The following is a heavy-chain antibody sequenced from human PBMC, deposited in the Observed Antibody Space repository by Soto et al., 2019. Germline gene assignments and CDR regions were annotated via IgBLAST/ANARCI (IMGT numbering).Heavy chain of an antibody. CDR3: ARDGYYDSSGYYMPNFDY. V-gene: IGHV1-18*01. Sequence: ASVKVSCKASGYTFTSYGISWVRQAPGQGLEWMGWISAYNGNTNYAQKLQGRVTMTTDTSTSTAYMELRSLRSDDTAVYYCARDGYYDSSGYYMPNFDYWGQGTLVTVSS. D-gene: IGHD3-22*01. CDR1: GYTFTSYG. J-gene: IGHJ4*02. CDR2: ISAYNGNT.